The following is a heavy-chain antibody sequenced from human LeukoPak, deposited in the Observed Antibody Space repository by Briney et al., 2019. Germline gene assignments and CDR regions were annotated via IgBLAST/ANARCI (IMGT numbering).Heavy chain of an antibody. V-gene: IGHV4-39*01. Sequence: SETLSLTCSVSGGSICRSSYYWGWTRQPPGKGLEWIGSIYSGGGTYYNPSLKSRVTISVDTSRNQFSLKLGSVTAADTAVYYCARHGSIATGAFTYWGQGTLVTVSS. CDR2: IYSGGGT. CDR1: GGSICRSSYY. D-gene: IGHD6-13*01. CDR3: ARHGSIATGAFTY. J-gene: IGHJ4*02.